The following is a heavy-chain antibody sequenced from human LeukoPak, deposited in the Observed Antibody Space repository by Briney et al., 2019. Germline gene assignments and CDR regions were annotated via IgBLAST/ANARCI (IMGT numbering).Heavy chain of an antibody. CDR2: INAGNGNT. CDR3: ARVSELQWLPGFDY. J-gene: IGHJ4*02. Sequence: GSVKVSCKASGYTFTSYAMHWVRQDPGQRLEWMGWINAGNGNTKYSQKFQGRVTITRDTSASTAYMELSSLRSEDTAVYYCARVSELQWLPGFDYWGQGTLVTVSS. D-gene: IGHD3-22*01. CDR1: GYTFTSYA. V-gene: IGHV1-3*01.